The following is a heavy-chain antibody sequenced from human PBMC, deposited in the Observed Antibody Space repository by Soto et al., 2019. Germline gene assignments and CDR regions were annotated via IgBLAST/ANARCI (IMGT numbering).Heavy chain of an antibody. CDR1: GGSISSADYY. J-gene: IGHJ6*02. Sequence: PSETLSLTCTVSGGSISSADYYWSWVRQPPGKGLEWIGYIYYSGSTFFNPSLKSRVTISKDTSRNQFSLRLNSVTAADTAVYYLPRPLWFTIAGMDVWGQGTRSPSP. V-gene: IGHV4-30-4*01. CDR3: PRPLWFTIAGMDV. CDR2: IYYSGST. D-gene: IGHD3-3*01.